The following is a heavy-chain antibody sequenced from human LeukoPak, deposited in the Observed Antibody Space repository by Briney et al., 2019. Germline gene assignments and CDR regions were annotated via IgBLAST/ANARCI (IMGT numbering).Heavy chain of an antibody. J-gene: IGHJ4*02. D-gene: IGHD3-22*01. V-gene: IGHV3-48*04. CDR2: ISTSVGTI. Sequence: GGSLRLSCAASGFTFSSYAMSWVRQAPGKGLEWISYISTSVGTIYYADSVKGRFTISRDNAKNSLYLQMNSLRAEDTAVYYCARDAIDSSGFDFDYWGQGTLVTVSS. CDR3: ARDAIDSSGFDFDY. CDR1: GFTFSSYA.